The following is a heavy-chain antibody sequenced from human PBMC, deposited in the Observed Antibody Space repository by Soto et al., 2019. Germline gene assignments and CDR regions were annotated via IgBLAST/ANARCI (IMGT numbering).Heavy chain of an antibody. Sequence: ASVKVSCKASGYTFTSYGISWVRQAPGQGLEWMGWISAYNGNTNYAQKLQGRVTMTTDTSTSTAYMELRSLRSDDTAVYYCARAPGIVVVAAATGFDYWGQGTLVTVSS. V-gene: IGHV1-18*04. CDR3: ARAPGIVVVAAATGFDY. J-gene: IGHJ4*02. D-gene: IGHD2-15*01. CDR1: GYTFTSYG. CDR2: ISAYNGNT.